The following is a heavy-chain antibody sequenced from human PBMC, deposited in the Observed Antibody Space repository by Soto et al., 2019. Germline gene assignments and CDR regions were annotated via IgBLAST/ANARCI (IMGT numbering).Heavy chain of an antibody. CDR1: GGSISSSSYY. CDR3: ARVFRSGYYNVDY. J-gene: IGHJ4*02. D-gene: IGHD3-3*01. CDR2: IYYSGST. V-gene: IGHV4-39*07. Sequence: SETLSLTCTVSGGSISSSSYYWGWIRQPPGKGLEWIGSIYYSGSTYYNPSLKSRVTISVDTSKNQFSLKLSSVTAADTAVYYCARVFRSGYYNVDYWGQGTLVTVSS.